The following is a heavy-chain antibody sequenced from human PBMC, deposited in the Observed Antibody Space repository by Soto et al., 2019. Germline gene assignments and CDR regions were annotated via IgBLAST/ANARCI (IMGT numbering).Heavy chain of an antibody. Sequence: PSETLSLTCTVSGGSISSSSYYWGWIRQPPGKGLEWIGSIYYSGSTYYNPSLKSRVTISVDTSKNQFSLKLSSVTAADTAVYYCASQRRLIVLMVYAIDYWGQGNLVTVSS. CDR1: GGSISSSSYY. V-gene: IGHV4-39*01. J-gene: IGHJ4*02. CDR2: IYYSGST. CDR3: ASQRRLIVLMVYAIDY. D-gene: IGHD2-8*01.